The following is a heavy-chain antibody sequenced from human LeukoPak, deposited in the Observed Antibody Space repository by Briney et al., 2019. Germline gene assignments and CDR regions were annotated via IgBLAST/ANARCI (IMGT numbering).Heavy chain of an antibody. V-gene: IGHV4-30-2*01. CDR3: ARATVTETTRFDY. CDR2: IYHSGST. D-gene: IGHD4-17*01. Sequence: SETLSLTCAVSGGSISSGGYSWSWLRQPPGKGLEWIGYIYHSGSTYYNPPLKSRVTISVDRSKNQFSLKLSSVTAADTAVYYCARATVTETTRFDYWGQGTLVTVSS. J-gene: IGHJ4*02. CDR1: GGSISSGGYS.